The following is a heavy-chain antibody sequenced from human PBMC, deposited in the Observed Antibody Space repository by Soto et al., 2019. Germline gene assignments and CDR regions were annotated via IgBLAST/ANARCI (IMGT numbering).Heavy chain of an antibody. CDR2: FYDLDGT. CDR3: ATWHLQEHAYDV. J-gene: IGHJ3*01. V-gene: IGHV3-53*01. Sequence: GGSLRLSCAVSGLTVSGKKYVAWVRQAPGKGLEWVSGFYDLDGTYYADSLKGRFTTSGDSSRTIVYLQMNDLRPEDTAVYYCATWHLQEHAYDVWGQGTTVTVSS. D-gene: IGHD4-4*01. CDR1: GLTVSGKKY.